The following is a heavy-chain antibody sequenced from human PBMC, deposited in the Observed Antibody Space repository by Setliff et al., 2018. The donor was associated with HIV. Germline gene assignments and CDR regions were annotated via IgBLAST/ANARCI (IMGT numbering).Heavy chain of an antibody. CDR3: ARRDGYSYGFYFDY. Sequence: KPSETLSLTCTVSGGSISSYYWSWIRQPAGKGLEWIGRFYTSGSTYYNPSLKSRLTISVDTSKNQFSLKLSSVTAADTAVYYCARRDGYSYGFYFDYWGQGTLVTVSS. V-gene: IGHV4-4*07. J-gene: IGHJ4*02. D-gene: IGHD5-18*01. CDR2: FYTSGST. CDR1: GGSISSYY.